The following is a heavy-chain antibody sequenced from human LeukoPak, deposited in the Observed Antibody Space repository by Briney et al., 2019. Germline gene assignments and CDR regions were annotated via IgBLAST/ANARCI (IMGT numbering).Heavy chain of an antibody. CDR3: ARDYYDSSGYYAFFDY. J-gene: IGHJ4*02. Sequence: ASVKVSCKASGYTFTSYGISWVRQAPGQGLEWMGWISAYNGNTNYAQKLQGRVTMTTDTSTSTAYMELRSLRSDDTVVYYCARDYYDSSGYYAFFDYWGQGTLVTVSS. D-gene: IGHD3-22*01. CDR1: GYTFTSYG. V-gene: IGHV1-18*01. CDR2: ISAYNGNT.